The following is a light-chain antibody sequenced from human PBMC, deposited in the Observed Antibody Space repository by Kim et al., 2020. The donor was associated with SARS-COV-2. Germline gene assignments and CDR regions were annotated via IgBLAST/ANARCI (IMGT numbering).Light chain of an antibody. CDR2: DVS. V-gene: IGLV2-14*01. CDR1: SSDVGGYNY. Sequence: QSALTQPASVCGSPGQSITISCTGTSSDVGGYNYVSWYQQHPGKAPKLMIYDVSKRPSGVSNRFSGSKSGNTASLTISGLQAEDEADYYCSSYTSSSTLFGGGTQLTVL. J-gene: IGLJ2*01. CDR3: SSYTSSSTL.